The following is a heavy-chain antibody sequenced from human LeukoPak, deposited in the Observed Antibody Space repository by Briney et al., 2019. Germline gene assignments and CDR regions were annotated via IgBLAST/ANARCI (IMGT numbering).Heavy chain of an antibody. CDR3: ARSPLGQVTTPYFDY. V-gene: IGHV4-59*01. CDR1: GGSISSYY. J-gene: IGHJ4*02. CDR2: IYYSGST. Sequence: SETLSLTCTVSGGSISSYYWSWIRQPPGKGLEWIGYIYYSGSTNYNPSLKSRVTISVDTSKNQFSLKLSSVTAADTAVYYYARSPLGQVTTPYFDYWGQGTLVTVSS. D-gene: IGHD4-17*01.